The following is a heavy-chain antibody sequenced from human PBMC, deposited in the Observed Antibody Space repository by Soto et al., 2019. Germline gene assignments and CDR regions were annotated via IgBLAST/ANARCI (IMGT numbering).Heavy chain of an antibody. Sequence: PSEALSLTCTVSGGSISSYYWSWIRQPPGKGLEWIGYIYYSGSTNYNPSLKSRVTISVDTSKNQFSLKLSSVTAADTAVYYCAAEGGPNYFDDSGQGTLVTVSS. CDR1: GGSISSYY. D-gene: IGHD3-16*01. J-gene: IGHJ4*02. CDR2: IYYSGST. CDR3: AAEGGPNYFDD. V-gene: IGHV4-59*01.